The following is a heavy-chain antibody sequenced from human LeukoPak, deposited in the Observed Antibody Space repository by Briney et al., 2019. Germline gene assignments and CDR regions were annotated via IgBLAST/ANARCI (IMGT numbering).Heavy chain of an antibody. CDR1: GCTFSSYW. Sequence: GGSLRLSCAASGCTFSSYWMSWVRQAPGKGLEWVANIKQDGSEKYYVDSVKGRFTISRDNAKNSLYLQMNSLRAEDTAVYYCARAPGYSSGWYGYYYYYYMDVWGKGTTVTVSS. D-gene: IGHD6-19*01. V-gene: IGHV3-7*01. CDR2: IKQDGSEK. CDR3: ARAPGYSSGWYGYYYYYYMDV. J-gene: IGHJ6*03.